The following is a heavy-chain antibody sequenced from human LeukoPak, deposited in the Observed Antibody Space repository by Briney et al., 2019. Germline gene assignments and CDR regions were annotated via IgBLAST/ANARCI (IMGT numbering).Heavy chain of an antibody. J-gene: IGHJ4*02. CDR3: AKGGYDFWSGYYQH. D-gene: IGHD3-3*01. CDR1: GFTFDDYA. V-gene: IGHV3-9*01. CDR2: ISWNSGSI. Sequence: SPRLSCAASGFTFDDYAMHWVRQAPGKGLEWVSGISWNSGSIGYADSVKGRFTISRDNAKNSLYLQMNSLRAEDTALYYCAKGGYDFWSGYYQHWGQGTLVTVSS.